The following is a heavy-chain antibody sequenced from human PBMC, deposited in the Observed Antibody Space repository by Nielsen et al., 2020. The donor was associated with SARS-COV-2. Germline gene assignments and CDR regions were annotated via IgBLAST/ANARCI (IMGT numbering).Heavy chain of an antibody. V-gene: IGHV3-48*04. Sequence: GGFLRLSCAASGFTFSTYSMNWVRQAPGKGLEWVSYISSDRSTRYYADSVKGRFTISRDNAKNSLYLQMNSLRAEDTALYYCAKDGVVGATTEYYFDYWGQGTLVTVSS. D-gene: IGHD1-26*01. CDR3: AKDGVVGATTEYYFDY. CDR1: GFTFSTYS. J-gene: IGHJ4*02. CDR2: ISSDRSTR.